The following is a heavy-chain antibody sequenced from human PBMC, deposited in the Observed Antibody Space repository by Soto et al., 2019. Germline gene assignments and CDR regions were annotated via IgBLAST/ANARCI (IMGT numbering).Heavy chain of an antibody. V-gene: IGHV3-48*01. CDR3: ARDLGSSWYPEYFQH. D-gene: IGHD6-13*01. J-gene: IGHJ1*01. Sequence: GGSLRLSCAASGFTFSSYGMHWVRQAPGKGLEWVSYISSISSTIYYADSVKGRFTISRDNAKNSLYLQMNSLRAEDTAVYFCARDLGSSWYPEYFQHWGQGTLVTVSS. CDR1: GFTFSSYG. CDR2: ISSISSTI.